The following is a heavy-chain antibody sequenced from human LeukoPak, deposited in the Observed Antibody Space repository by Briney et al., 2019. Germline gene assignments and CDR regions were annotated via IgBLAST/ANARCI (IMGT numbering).Heavy chain of an antibody. Sequence: GGSLRLSCAASGFIFSSYGMSWVRQAPGKGLEWLSYISSSSNIIYYADSVRGRFTISRDNAKNSLYLHMNSLRAEDTAVYYCARDGDTTGYSYYYDNWGQGTLVTVSS. J-gene: IGHJ4*02. CDR3: ARDGDTTGYSYYYDN. D-gene: IGHD3-22*01. CDR1: GFIFSSYG. CDR2: ISSSSNII. V-gene: IGHV3-48*03.